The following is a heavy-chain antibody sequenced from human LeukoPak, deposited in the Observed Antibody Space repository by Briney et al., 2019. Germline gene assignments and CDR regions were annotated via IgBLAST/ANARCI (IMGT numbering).Heavy chain of an antibody. J-gene: IGHJ6*02. CDR1: GYTFTSYD. D-gene: IGHD3-3*01. V-gene: IGHV1-8*01. CDR2: MNPNSGNT. Sequence: ASVKVSCKASGYTFTSYDINWVRQATGQGLEWMGWMNPNSGNTGCAQKFQGRVTMTRNTSISTAYMELSSLRSEDTAVYYCARDQNQYYDFWSGYSGYYYYGMDVWGQGTTVTVSS. CDR3: ARDQNQYYDFWSGYSGYYYYGMDV.